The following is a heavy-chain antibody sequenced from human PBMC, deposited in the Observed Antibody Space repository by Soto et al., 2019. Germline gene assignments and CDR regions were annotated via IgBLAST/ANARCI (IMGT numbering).Heavy chain of an antibody. Sequence: SETLSLTCAVSGYSISSSNWWGWIRQPPGKGLEWTGYIYYSGSTYYNPSLKSRVTMSVDTSKNQFSLKLSSVTAVDTAVYYCARVVGATTGWFDPWGQGTLVTVS. J-gene: IGHJ5*02. V-gene: IGHV4-28*01. D-gene: IGHD1-26*01. CDR2: IYYSGST. CDR3: ARVVGATTGWFDP. CDR1: GYSISSSNW.